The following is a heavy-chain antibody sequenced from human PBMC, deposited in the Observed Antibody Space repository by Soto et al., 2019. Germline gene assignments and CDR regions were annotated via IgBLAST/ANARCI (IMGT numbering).Heavy chain of an antibody. J-gene: IGHJ4*02. D-gene: IGHD2-2*01. V-gene: IGHV4-39*02. Sequence: SETLSLTCSVSGGAISSSSFSWTWIRQPPGRGLEWIGSIYYSGSTYYNSSLKSRLTISVDTSKNHFTLTLSAVTAADTAIYYCARRNVPVDIDYWGQGIMVTVSS. CDR3: ARRNVPVDIDY. CDR1: GGAISSSSFS. CDR2: IYYSGST.